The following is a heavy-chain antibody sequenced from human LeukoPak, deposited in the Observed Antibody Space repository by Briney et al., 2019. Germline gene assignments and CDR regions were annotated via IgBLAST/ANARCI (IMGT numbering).Heavy chain of an antibody. J-gene: IGHJ4*02. D-gene: IGHD3-16*02. CDR3: ARGPNFVWGSYRYFDY. V-gene: IGHV4-30-4*01. CDR2: IYSGST. CDR1: GASISTGDYY. Sequence: SETPSLTCTVSGASISTGDYYWSWIRQPPGKGLEWIGYIYSGSTHYNPSLKSRVTISVDTSKNQFSLKLSSVTAADTAVYYCARGPNFVWGSYRYFDYWGQGTLVTVSS.